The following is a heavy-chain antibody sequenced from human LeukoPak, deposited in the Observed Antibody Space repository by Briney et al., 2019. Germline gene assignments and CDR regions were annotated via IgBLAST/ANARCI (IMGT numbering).Heavy chain of an antibody. D-gene: IGHD5-12*01. V-gene: IGHV4-4*07. Sequence: SETLSLTCTVSGGSNSSYYWRWIRQPAGKELEWIGRIYTSGSTNYNPSLKSRVNMSVDTSKNQFSLKLSSVTAADTAVYYCASSQWLASYYYCGMDVWGQGTTVTVSS. J-gene: IGHJ6*02. CDR2: IYTSGST. CDR1: GGSNSSYY. CDR3: ASSQWLASYYYCGMDV.